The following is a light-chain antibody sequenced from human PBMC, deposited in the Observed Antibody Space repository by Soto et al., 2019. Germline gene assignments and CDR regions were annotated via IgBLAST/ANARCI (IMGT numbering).Light chain of an antibody. CDR1: QGISNY. J-gene: IGKJ3*01. CDR2: AAS. CDR3: QKYNSAPPFT. Sequence: DIQMTQSPSSLSASVGDRVTITCRASQGISNYLAWYQQKPGKVPKLLIYAASTLQSGVPSRFSXXGSGTDFTLTISSLQPEDVATYYCQKYNSAPPFTFGPGTKVD. V-gene: IGKV1-27*01.